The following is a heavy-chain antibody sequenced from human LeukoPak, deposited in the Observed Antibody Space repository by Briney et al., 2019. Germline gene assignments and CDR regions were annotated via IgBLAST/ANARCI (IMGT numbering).Heavy chain of an antibody. J-gene: IGHJ5*02. CDR2: ISASGANT. D-gene: IGHD3/OR15-3a*01. CDR1: GFTFSSYA. V-gene: IGHV3-23*01. CDR3: AKRDQLDWRSNWFDP. Sequence: GGSLRLSCAASGFTFSSYAMSWVRQSPGKGLEWVSAISASGANTYYADSVKGWFTTSRDNSKNTLHLQMNSLRAEDTAVYYCAKRDQLDWRSNWFDPWGQGTLVTVST.